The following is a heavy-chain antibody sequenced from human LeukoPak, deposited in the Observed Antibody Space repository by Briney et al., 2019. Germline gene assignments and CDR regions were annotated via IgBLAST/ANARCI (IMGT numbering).Heavy chain of an antibody. Sequence: GGSLRLSCAASGFTFSSYAMSWVRQAPGKGLEWVSAITGSGGSTYYADSVKGRFTISGDNSKNTLYLQMNSLRAEDTAVYYCAKLASIAVAGYFDYWGQGTLVTVSS. V-gene: IGHV3-23*01. CDR1: GFTFSSYA. J-gene: IGHJ4*02. D-gene: IGHD6-19*01. CDR3: AKLASIAVAGYFDY. CDR2: ITGSGGST.